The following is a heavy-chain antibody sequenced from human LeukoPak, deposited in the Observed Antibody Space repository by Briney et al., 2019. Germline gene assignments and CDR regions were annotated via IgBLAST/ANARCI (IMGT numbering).Heavy chain of an antibody. CDR3: ATIGYSSGWYRPAGAFDI. D-gene: IGHD6-19*01. J-gene: IGHJ3*02. CDR1: GYTLTELS. V-gene: IGHV1-24*01. Sequence: GASVKVSCKVSGYTLTELSMHWVRQAPGKGLEWMGGFDPEDGETIYAQKFQGRVTMTEDTSTDTAYMELSSLRSEDTAVYYCATIGYSSGWYRPAGAFDIWGQGTMVTVSS. CDR2: FDPEDGET.